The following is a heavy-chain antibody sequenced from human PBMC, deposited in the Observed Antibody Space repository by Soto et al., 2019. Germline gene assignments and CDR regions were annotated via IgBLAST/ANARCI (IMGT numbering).Heavy chain of an antibody. Sequence: QLQLQESGPGLVKSSETLSLTCTVSGGSISSSSYYWGWIRQPPGKGLEWIGSIYDSGSKYYNSSLKSRVTLSVDTSKSSFSLKLSSVTAADTAVYYCARQLGSYDAFDISGQGTMVTVSS. CDR3: ARQLGSYDAFDI. CDR2: IYDSGSK. V-gene: IGHV4-39*01. J-gene: IGHJ3*02. CDR1: GGSISSSSYY. D-gene: IGHD3-10*01.